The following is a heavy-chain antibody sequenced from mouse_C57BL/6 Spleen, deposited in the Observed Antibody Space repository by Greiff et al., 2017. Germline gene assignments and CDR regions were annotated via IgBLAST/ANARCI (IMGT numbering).Heavy chain of an antibody. J-gene: IGHJ4*01. Sequence: EVKLMESGGGLVKPGGSLKLSCAASGFTFSSYAMSWVRQTPEKRLEWVATISDGGSYTYYPDNVKGRFTISRDNAKNNLYLQMSQLKSEDTAMYFCARGPFYYGNSYAMDYWGKGTSVTVSS. V-gene: IGHV5-4*03. D-gene: IGHD2-1*01. CDR2: ISDGGSYT. CDR3: ARGPFYYGNSYAMDY. CDR1: GFTFSSYA.